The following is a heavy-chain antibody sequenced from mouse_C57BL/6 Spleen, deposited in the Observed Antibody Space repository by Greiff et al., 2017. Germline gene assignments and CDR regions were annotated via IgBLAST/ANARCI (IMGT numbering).Heavy chain of an antibody. CDR1: GFTFSSYA. D-gene: IGHD1-1*01. CDR2: ISDGGSYT. CDR3: ARGATTVVAMDY. J-gene: IGHJ4*01. Sequence: EVQLVESGGGLVKPGGSLKLSCAASGFTFSSYAMSWVRQTPEKRLEWVATISDGGSYTYYPDNVKGRFTISRDNAKNNLYLQMSHLKSEDTAMYYCARGATTVVAMDYWGQGTSVTVSS. V-gene: IGHV5-4*01.